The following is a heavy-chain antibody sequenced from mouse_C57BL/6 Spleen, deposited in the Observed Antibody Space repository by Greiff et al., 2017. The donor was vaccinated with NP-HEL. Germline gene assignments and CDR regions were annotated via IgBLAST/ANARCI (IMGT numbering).Heavy chain of an antibody. CDR1: GYTFTDYY. V-gene: IGHV1-34*01. CDR3: ARRKGDSSGYYAMDY. D-gene: IGHD3-2*02. CDR2: IYPNNGGN. Sequence: EVQLQQSGPELVKPGASVKMSCKASGYTFTDYYMHWVKQSHGKSLEWIGYIYPNNGGNGYNQKFKGKATLTVDKSSSTAYMELRSLTSEDSAVYYCARRKGDSSGYYAMDYWGQGTSVTVSS. J-gene: IGHJ4*01.